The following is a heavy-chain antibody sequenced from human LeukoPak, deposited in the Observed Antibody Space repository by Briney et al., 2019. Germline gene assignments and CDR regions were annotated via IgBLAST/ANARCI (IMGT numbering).Heavy chain of an antibody. CDR3: ARPHFYFGSGSYYYVDY. V-gene: IGHV4-39*01. CDR1: GGSIRSNSYY. J-gene: IGHJ4*02. D-gene: IGHD3-10*01. CDR2: VFYTGTT. Sequence: SETLSLTCTVSGGSIRSNSYYWGWIRQPPGKGLEWFGNVFYTGTTSYNPSLKSRVTMSVDTSKNQFSLNLSSVTAADTAVYYCARPHFYFGSGSYYYVDYWGQGTLVTVSS.